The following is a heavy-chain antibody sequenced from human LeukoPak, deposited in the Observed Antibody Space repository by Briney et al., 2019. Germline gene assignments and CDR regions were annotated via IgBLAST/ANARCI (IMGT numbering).Heavy chain of an antibody. Sequence: PGGSLGPSRPASGSTFGSYEMTWVRKAQGKGLGWVPNNSNSGGTNYYGDSVRGRFTIPRDNAKNPLYRQRKSLRAEDRPVYYGARGKQIVQTHYYYDMDVWGKGTTVTVSS. D-gene: IGHD6-6*01. J-gene: IGHJ6*03. CDR3: ARGKQIVQTHYYYDMDV. CDR2: NSNSGGTN. V-gene: IGHV3-48*03. CDR1: GSTFGSYE.